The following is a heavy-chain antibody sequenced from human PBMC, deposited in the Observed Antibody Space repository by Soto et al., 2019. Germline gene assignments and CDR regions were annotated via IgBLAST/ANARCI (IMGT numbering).Heavy chain of an antibody. V-gene: IGHV3-7*02. CDR2: IKQGGSEK. CDR1: GFTFTTYW. D-gene: IGHD2-21*01. Sequence: EVQLVESGGGLVQPGGSLRLSCAASGFTFTTYWMSWVRQAPGKGLEWVANIKQGGSEKYYVDSVNGRFTISRDNAKNSLYLHMNSLRAEDTDVYYCARVTATGQHSRGRYYYYGMDVWGQGTTVTVSS. CDR3: ARVTATGQHSRGRYYYYGMDV. J-gene: IGHJ6*02.